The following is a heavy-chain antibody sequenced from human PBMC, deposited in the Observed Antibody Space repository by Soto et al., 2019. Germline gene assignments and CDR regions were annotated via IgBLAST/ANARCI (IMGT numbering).Heavy chain of an antibody. CDR2: ISGSGGST. Sequence: GGSLRLSCAASGFTFSSYPMSWVRQAPGKGLEWVSAISGSGGSTYYADSVKGRFTISRDNSKNTLYLQMNSLRAEDTAVYYCAKVPDCSGGSCYSGFDYWGKGTLVTVSS. D-gene: IGHD2-15*01. V-gene: IGHV3-23*01. CDR1: GFTFSSYP. CDR3: AKVPDCSGGSCYSGFDY. J-gene: IGHJ4*02.